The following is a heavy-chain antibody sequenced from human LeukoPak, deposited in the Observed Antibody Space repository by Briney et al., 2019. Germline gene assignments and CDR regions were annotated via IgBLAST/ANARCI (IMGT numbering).Heavy chain of an antibody. V-gene: IGHV1-69*06. CDR3: ARAGPYCSSTSCYAEIDY. Sequence: AASVKVSCKASGSTFSSYAISWVRLAPGPGLEWMGGIIPIFGTANYAQKFQVRVTITADKSTSTAYMELSSLRSEDTAVYYCARAGPYCSSTSCYAEIDYWGQGTLVTVSS. J-gene: IGHJ4*02. CDR1: GSTFSSYA. D-gene: IGHD2-2*01. CDR2: IIPIFGTA.